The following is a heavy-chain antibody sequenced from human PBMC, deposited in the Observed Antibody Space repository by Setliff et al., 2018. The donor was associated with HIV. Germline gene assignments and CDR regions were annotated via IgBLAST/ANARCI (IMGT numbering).Heavy chain of an antibody. CDR2: IYSTGHT. J-gene: IGHJ4*02. V-gene: IGHV4-38-2*02. CDR1: SYSITDGNY. Sequence: SETLSLTCLVFSYSITDGNYWGWIRQSPGKGLEWIGSIYSTGHTYYNPSHKRRLTMSVDTAKNRFSLKLTSVTAADTAVYYWARDRALRFSKSPSFNYFDVWGQGALVTVSS. CDR3: ARDRALRFSKSPSFNYFDV. D-gene: IGHD3-10*01.